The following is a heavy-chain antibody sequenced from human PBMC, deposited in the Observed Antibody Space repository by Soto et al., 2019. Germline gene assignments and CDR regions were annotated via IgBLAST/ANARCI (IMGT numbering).Heavy chain of an antibody. CDR1: GGSISSYY. Sequence: PSETLSLTCTVSGGSISSYYWSWIRQPAGKGLEWIGRIYTSGSTNYNPSLKSRVTMSVDTSKNQFSLKLSSVTAADTAVYYCAREQYSYGSYYYYYGMDVWGQGATVTVSS. V-gene: IGHV4-4*07. CDR2: IYTSGST. CDR3: AREQYSYGSYYYYYGMDV. D-gene: IGHD5-18*01. J-gene: IGHJ6*02.